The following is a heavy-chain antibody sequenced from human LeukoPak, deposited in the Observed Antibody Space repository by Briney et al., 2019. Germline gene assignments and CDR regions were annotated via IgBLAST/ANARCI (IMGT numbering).Heavy chain of an antibody. Sequence: HPGGSLRLSCVASGFTFSSYEMNWVRQAPGKGLECVSYISKSDSTIYYADSVKGRFTISRDNAKNSLYLQMNSLRAEDTAVYYCARDGGEWELDYWGQGTLVTVSS. V-gene: IGHV3-48*03. J-gene: IGHJ4*02. CDR1: GFTFSSYE. CDR3: ARDGGEWELDY. D-gene: IGHD1-26*01. CDR2: ISKSDSTI.